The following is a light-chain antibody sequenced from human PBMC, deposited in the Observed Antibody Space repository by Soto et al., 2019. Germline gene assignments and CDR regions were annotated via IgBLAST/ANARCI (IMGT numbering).Light chain of an antibody. J-gene: IGKJ5*01. V-gene: IGKV1-39*01. CDR3: QQSYSTPIT. Sequence: DIQMTQSPSSLSASVGDRVTITCRASQTISSYLNWYQQKPGKAPKVLIYAASSLQSGVPSRFSGSGSGTDFTLTISSLQPEDFATYYFQQSYSTPITFGQGTRLEI. CDR1: QTISSY. CDR2: AAS.